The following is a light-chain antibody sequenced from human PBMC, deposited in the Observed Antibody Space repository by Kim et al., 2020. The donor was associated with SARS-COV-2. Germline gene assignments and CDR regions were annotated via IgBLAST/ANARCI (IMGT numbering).Light chain of an antibody. Sequence: ASVGHRVTIIFRASENIANFLNWYQQKPGEAPKLLIYGASTLHSGVPLRFSGSGSGTDFTLTISSLQPEDIATYFCQQSYITPLYTFGQGTKLEI. CDR3: QQSYITPLYT. CDR2: GAS. V-gene: IGKV1-39*01. CDR1: ENIANF. J-gene: IGKJ2*01.